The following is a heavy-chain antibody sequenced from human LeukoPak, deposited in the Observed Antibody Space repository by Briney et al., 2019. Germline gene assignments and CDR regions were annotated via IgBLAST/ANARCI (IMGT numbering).Heavy chain of an antibody. CDR3: ARARSSGGPYSGSDY. J-gene: IGHJ4*02. V-gene: IGHV1-46*01. CDR2: INPSGGGT. CDR1: GYTFTNYY. D-gene: IGHD5-12*01. Sequence: ASVKVSCKASGYTFTNYYMHWVRQAPGQGLEWMGIINPSGGGTNYAQKFQGGVTMTRDTSTSTVYMELISLRSEDTAVYYCARARSSGGPYSGSDYWGQGTLVTVSS.